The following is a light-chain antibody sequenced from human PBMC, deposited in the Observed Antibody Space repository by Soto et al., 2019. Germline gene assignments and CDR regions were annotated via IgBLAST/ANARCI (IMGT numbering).Light chain of an antibody. CDR3: QQYGSSPLT. J-gene: IGKJ4*01. CDR1: QSAYSSY. CDR2: GAS. V-gene: IGKV3-20*01. Sequence: ELVLTQSPGTLSLSPGDRATLSCRSSQSAYSSYLSWYQQKPGQAPRLLIYGASSRATGIPDRFSGSGSGTDFTLTISRLEPEDFAVYYCQQYGSSPLTFGGGTKVDIK.